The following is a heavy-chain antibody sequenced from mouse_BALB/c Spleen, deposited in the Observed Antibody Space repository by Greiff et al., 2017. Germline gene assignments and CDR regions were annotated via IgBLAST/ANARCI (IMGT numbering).Heavy chain of an antibody. Sequence: EVKLVESGGGLVKPGGSLKLSCAASGFTFSSYAMSWVRQTPEKRLEWVASISSGGSTYYPDSVKGRFTISRDNARNILYLQMSSLRSEDTAMYYCARGRDDYGWYFDVWGAGTTVTVSS. V-gene: IGHV5-6-5*01. CDR2: ISSGGST. CDR3: ARGRDDYGWYFDV. CDR1: GFTFSSYA. D-gene: IGHD2-4*01. J-gene: IGHJ1*01.